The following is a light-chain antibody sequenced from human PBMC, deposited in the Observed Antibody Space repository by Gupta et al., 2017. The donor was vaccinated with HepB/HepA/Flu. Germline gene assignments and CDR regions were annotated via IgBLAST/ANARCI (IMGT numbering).Light chain of an antibody. CDR2: GAS. Sequence: EIVLTQSPGTLSLSPGERATLSCRASQSISSSYLAWYQQKPRQAPRLLIYGASSRATAIPDRISGSRSGADFTLTISRREPEDFAVYYCQQYGSSPLTFGGGTKVEIK. V-gene: IGKV3-20*01. CDR3: QQYGSSPLT. J-gene: IGKJ4*01. CDR1: QSISSSY.